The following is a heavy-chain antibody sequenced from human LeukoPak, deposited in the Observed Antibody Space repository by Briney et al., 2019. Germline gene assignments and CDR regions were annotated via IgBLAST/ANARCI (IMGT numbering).Heavy chain of an antibody. D-gene: IGHD4-17*01. J-gene: IGHJ3*02. CDR2: IYYSGST. CDR3: ARDGPYGDYVDAFDI. V-gene: IGHV4-59*01. CDR1: GGSISSYY. Sequence: SETLSLTCTVSGGSISSYYWSWIRQPPGKGLEWIGYIYYSGSTNYNPSLKSRVTISVDTSKNQFSLKLSSVTAADTAVYYCARDGPYGDYVDAFDIWVQGTMVTVSS.